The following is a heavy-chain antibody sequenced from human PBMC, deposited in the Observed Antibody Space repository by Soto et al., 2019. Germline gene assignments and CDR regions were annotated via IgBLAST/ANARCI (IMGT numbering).Heavy chain of an antibody. J-gene: IGHJ4*02. Sequence: GESLKISCKGSGYSFAGYWITWVRQKPGKGLERMGRIDPSDSQTYYSPSFRGHVTISVTKSITTVFLQWSSLRASDTAMYYCARQIYDSDTGPNFQYYFDSWGQGTPVTVAS. CDR2: IDPSDSQT. CDR1: GYSFAGYW. D-gene: IGHD3-22*01. V-gene: IGHV5-10-1*01. CDR3: ARQIYDSDTGPNFQYYFDS.